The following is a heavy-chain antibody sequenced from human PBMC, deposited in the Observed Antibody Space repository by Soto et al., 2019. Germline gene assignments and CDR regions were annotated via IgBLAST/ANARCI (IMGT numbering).Heavy chain of an antibody. V-gene: IGHV1-18*01. J-gene: IGHJ4*02. CDR3: ARDAPPADY. CDR2: ISAYNGNT. Sequence: QVQLVQSGAEVKKPGASVKVSCKASGYTFTSYAISWVRQAPGQGLEWMGWISAYNGNTNYAQKLQGRVTMTTDTSPSTAYRRLGSLRFTAPAVYYGARDAPPADYWGQGTLVTVSS. CDR1: GYTFTSYA.